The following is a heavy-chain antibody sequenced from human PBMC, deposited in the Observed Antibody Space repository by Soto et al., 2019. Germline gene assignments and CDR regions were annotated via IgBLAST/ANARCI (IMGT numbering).Heavy chain of an antibody. CDR2: IYYSGST. CDR1: GGSVSSGNYY. D-gene: IGHD6-13*01. V-gene: IGHV4-61*01. CDR3: ARLEAAASSYWYFDL. Sequence: QVQLQESGPGLVKPSETLSLTCTVSGGSVSSGNYYWSWIRQPPGKGLEWIAYIYYSGSTNYNPSLQMRVTISIDTSKHQFSLKLSSVTAADTAVYYCARLEAAASSYWYFDLWGRGTLVTVSS. J-gene: IGHJ2*01.